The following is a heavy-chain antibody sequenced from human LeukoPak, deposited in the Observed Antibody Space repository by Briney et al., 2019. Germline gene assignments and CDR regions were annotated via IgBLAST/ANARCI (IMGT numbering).Heavy chain of an antibody. CDR2: INTSGST. CDR3: ARHGFHTFGAVIVIFDAFDI. CDR1: GGSISSGSYF. J-gene: IGHJ3*02. Sequence: SQTLSLTCTVSGGSISSGSYFWSWIRQPAGKGLEWIGRINTSGSTNYNPSLKSRVTMSVDTSKNQFSLKLSSVTAADTAVYYCARHGFHTFGAVIVIFDAFDIWGQGTTVTVSS. D-gene: IGHD3-16*02. V-gene: IGHV4-61*02.